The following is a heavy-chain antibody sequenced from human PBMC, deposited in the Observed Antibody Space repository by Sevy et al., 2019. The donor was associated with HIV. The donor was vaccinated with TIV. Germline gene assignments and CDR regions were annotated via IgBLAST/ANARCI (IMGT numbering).Heavy chain of an antibody. V-gene: IGHV4-61*01. Sequence: SETLSLTCTVFGGSVSSGTYHWSWIRQPPGKGLEWIGYIYYSGTTNFNPSLRSRVTMSVDTSENQFSLKLNSMTAADTAVYYCARRRTALVAGHYYGLDVWGQGTTVTVSS. CDR3: ARRRTALVAGHYYGLDV. J-gene: IGHJ6*02. CDR2: IYYSGTT. CDR1: GGSVSSGTYH. D-gene: IGHD5-18*01.